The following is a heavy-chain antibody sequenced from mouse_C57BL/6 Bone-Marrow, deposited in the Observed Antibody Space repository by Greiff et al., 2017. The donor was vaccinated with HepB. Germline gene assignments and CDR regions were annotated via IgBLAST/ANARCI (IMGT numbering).Heavy chain of an antibody. J-gene: IGHJ4*01. Sequence: QVQLQQSGPELVKPGASVKISCKASGYTFTDYYINWVKQRPGQGLEWIGGIYPGSGNTKYNEKFKGKATLTVDTSSSTAYMQLSSLTSEDSAVYFCARLSMDYWGQGTSVTVSS. CDR3: ARLSMDY. CDR2: IYPGSGNT. CDR1: GYTFTDYY. V-gene: IGHV1-84*01.